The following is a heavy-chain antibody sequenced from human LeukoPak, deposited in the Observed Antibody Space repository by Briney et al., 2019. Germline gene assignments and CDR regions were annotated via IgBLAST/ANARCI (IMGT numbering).Heavy chain of an antibody. CDR1: GITVSSND. J-gene: IGHJ4*02. CDR3: ARGPTVQEDLDY. Sequence: GGSLRLSCAASGITVSSNDMSWVRQAPGKGLEWVSVIYSGGSTYYADSVKGRFTISRDISKNTLYLQMNSLRAEDTAVYYCARGPTVQEDLDYWDQGTLVTVSS. CDR2: IYSGGST. V-gene: IGHV3-66*01.